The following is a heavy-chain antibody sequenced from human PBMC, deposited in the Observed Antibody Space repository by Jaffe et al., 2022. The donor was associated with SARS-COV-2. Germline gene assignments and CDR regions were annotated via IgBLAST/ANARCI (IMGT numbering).Heavy chain of an antibody. CDR1: GFTFSSYA. Sequence: EVQLVESGGGLVQPGGSLRLSCSASGFTFSSYAMHWVRQAPGKGLEYVSAISSSGGSTYYADSLKGRFTISRDNSKNTLYLQMSGLRAEDTAVYYCVKGSTGYYQYYFDYWGQGTLVTVSS. J-gene: IGHJ4*02. D-gene: IGHD3-22*01. CDR3: VKGSTGYYQYYFDY. CDR2: ISSSGGST. V-gene: IGHV3-64D*09.